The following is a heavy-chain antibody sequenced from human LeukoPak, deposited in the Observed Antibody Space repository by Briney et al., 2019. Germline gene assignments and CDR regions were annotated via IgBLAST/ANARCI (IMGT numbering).Heavy chain of an antibody. J-gene: IGHJ4*02. D-gene: IGHD6-13*01. CDR2: IYSGGST. Sequence: QPGGSLRLSCTVSGFTVSSNSMSWVRQAPGKGLEWVSVIYSGGSTYYADSVKGRFSISRDNSKNTLYLQMNSLRDEDTAVYYCARGGLRQQLVRGDHFDDWGQGTLATVSS. CDR3: ARGGLRQQLVRGDHFDD. CDR1: GFTVSSNS. V-gene: IGHV3-66*01.